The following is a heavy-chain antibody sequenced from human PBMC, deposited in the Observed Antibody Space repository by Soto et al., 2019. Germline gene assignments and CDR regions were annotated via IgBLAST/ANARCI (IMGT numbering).Heavy chain of an antibody. CDR2: ISAYNGNI. CDR1: GYTFTNYG. V-gene: IGHV1-18*01. D-gene: IGHD2-21*02. Sequence: QVQLVQSGAEVKKPGASVKVSCKASGYTFTNYGISWVRQAPGQGLEWMGWISAYNGNINYAQKLQGRVTMTTDTSTSTAYMELRSLRSDDTAMYYCASSYCGGNCYSNIPLDYYSYGMDVWGQGTTVTVSS. J-gene: IGHJ6*02. CDR3: ASSYCGGNCYSNIPLDYYSYGMDV.